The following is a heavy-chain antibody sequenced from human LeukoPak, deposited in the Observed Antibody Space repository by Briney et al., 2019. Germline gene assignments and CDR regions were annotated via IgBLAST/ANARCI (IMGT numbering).Heavy chain of an antibody. D-gene: IGHD1/OR15-1a*01. V-gene: IGHV1-8*01. Sequence: ASVKVSCKASGYTFTNFDINWVRQAPGQGLEWMGWMNPVSGKAGSAQKFQGRVTLTRDTSISTAYMEVSSLRFDDTAFYYCARAPMGTAPLYWGQGILVTVSS. CDR1: GYTFTNFD. J-gene: IGHJ4*02. CDR3: ARAPMGTAPLY. CDR2: MNPVSGKA.